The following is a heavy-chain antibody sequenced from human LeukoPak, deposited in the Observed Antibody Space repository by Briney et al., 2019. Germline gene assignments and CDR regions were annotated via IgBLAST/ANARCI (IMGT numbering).Heavy chain of an antibody. V-gene: IGHV4-4*07. J-gene: IGHJ5*02. Sequence: SETLSLTCTVSGGSISSYYWSWIRQPAGKGLEWIGRIYASGSTNYNPSLKSRVTMSVDTSKNQFSLKLSSVTAADTAVYYCASYWGSSWHYGFDPWGQGTLVTVSS. D-gene: IGHD6-13*01. CDR2: IYASGST. CDR1: GGSISSYY. CDR3: ASYWGSSWHYGFDP.